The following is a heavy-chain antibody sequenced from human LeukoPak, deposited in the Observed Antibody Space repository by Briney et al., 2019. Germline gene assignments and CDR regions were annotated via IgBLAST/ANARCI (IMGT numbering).Heavy chain of an antibody. D-gene: IGHD6-13*01. Sequence: SETLSLTCTVSGGPISTDDYWWGWIRQPPGKGLEWIGYIYYSGSTNYNPSLKSRVTISVDTSKNQFSLRLSSVTAADTAVYYCVRGSWTGSSWDRIWFDPWGQGTLVTVSS. V-gene: IGHV4-61*08. CDR1: GGPISTDDYW. CDR3: VRGSWTGSSWDRIWFDP. CDR2: IYYSGST. J-gene: IGHJ5*02.